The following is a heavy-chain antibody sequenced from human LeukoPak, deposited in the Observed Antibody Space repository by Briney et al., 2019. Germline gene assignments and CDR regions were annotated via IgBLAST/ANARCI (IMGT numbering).Heavy chain of an antibody. Sequence: PGGSLRLSCAASGFTFSSYEMNWVRQAPGKGLEWVSYISSSGSTIYYADSVKGRFTISRDNAKNSLYLQMNSLRAEDTAVYYCARELSIAAAFDYWGQGTLVTVSS. CDR2: ISSSGSTI. D-gene: IGHD6-13*01. J-gene: IGHJ4*02. CDR1: GFTFSSYE. CDR3: ARELSIAAAFDY. V-gene: IGHV3-48*03.